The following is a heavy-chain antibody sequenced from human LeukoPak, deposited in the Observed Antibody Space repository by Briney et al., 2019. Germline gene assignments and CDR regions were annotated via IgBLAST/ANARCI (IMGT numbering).Heavy chain of an antibody. CDR1: GYTFTSYG. J-gene: IGHJ5*02. Sequence: ASVKVSCKASGYTFTSYGISWVRQAPGQGLEWMGWISAYNGNTNYAQKLQGRVTMTTDTSTSTAYMELRSLRSDDTAVYYCARDTIFGVVMARGFDPWGQGTLVTVSS. D-gene: IGHD3-3*01. V-gene: IGHV1-18*01. CDR2: ISAYNGNT. CDR3: ARDTIFGVVMARGFDP.